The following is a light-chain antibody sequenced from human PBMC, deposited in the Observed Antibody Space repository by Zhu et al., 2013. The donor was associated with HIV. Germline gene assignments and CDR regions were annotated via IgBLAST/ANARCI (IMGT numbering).Light chain of an antibody. J-gene: IGKJ3*01. CDR2: GAS. V-gene: IGKV3-20*01. Sequence: DIVLTQSPGTLSLSPGEGATLSCRASRSVGSTFLAWYQQKPGQAPRLLIYGASSRAPGIPDRFSGSGSGTHFTLTITKLEPEDLGVYYCQQYDTSPEVTFGPGTRVEIK. CDR3: QQYDTSPEVT. CDR1: RSVGSTF.